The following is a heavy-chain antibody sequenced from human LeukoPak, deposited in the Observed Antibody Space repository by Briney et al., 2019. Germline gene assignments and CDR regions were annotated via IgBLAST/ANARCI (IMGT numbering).Heavy chain of an antibody. CDR3: AMTDDILIASSY. D-gene: IGHD3-9*01. Sequence: PGGSLRLSCTVAGFSVSAIYLSWVRQVPGKGRQWVSGIYSAGTSFHAESLEGGLTVSRDFSKNILYLQMNSLRAEDTGVYYCAMTDDILIASSYWGQGTSVTVSS. CDR2: IYSAGTS. V-gene: IGHV3-53*01. CDR1: GFSVSAIY. J-gene: IGHJ4*02.